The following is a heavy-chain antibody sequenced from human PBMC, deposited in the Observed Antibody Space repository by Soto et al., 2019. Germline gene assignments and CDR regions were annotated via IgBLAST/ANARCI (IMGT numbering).Heavy chain of an antibody. V-gene: IGHV3-23*01. CDR1: GFTFSNYA. CDR3: ARLASGSYFDY. CDR2: ISGSGGST. Sequence: EVQLLESGGGLVQPGGSLRLSCAASGFTFSNYAMNWVRQAPGKGLERISVISGSGGSTYYAISVKGRFTLSRDNSKNTLYLQMNSLRAEDTAVYYCARLASGSYFDYWSQGTLVTVSS. J-gene: IGHJ4*02. D-gene: IGHD3-10*01.